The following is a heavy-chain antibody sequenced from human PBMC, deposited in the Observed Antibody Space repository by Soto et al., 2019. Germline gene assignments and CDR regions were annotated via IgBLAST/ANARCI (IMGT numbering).Heavy chain of an antibody. V-gene: IGHV4-34*02. CDR2: INHSGST. CDR1: GGSFSAYY. J-gene: IGHJ4*02. CDR3: ARLGRPYYDSSSFDS. Sequence: QVQLQQWGARLLKPSETLSLTCAVSGGSFSAYYWTWIRQPPGKGLEWIGDINHSGSTNYNPSLKSRVTISIDTSKNRFSLKLSSVTAADTAVYYCARLGRPYYDSSSFDSWGQGTLVTVSS. D-gene: IGHD3-22*01.